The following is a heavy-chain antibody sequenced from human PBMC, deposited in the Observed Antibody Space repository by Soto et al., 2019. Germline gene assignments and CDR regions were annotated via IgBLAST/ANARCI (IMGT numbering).Heavy chain of an antibody. CDR3: ARQGSWPYYYYGLDV. J-gene: IGHJ6*02. V-gene: IGHV1-18*01. D-gene: IGHD1-26*01. CDR2: ISTYNGDT. Sequence: QVQLVQSGPEVRKPGASVKVSCEASGYTFTTSGISWVRQVPGQGLEWMGWISTYNGDTNSAQNFQGRVLMTADTSTGTAYMELMSLKSDDTAVYYGARQGSWPYYYYGLDVWGQGTIVTVSS. CDR1: GYTFTTSG.